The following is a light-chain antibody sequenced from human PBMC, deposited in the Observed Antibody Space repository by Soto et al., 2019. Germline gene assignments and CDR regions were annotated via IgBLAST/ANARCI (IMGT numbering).Light chain of an antibody. CDR3: CSYAGSYTFYV. J-gene: IGLJ1*01. V-gene: IGLV2-11*01. CDR2: DVS. CDR1: SSDVGGYNY. Sequence: QSALTQPRSVSGSPGQSVTISCTGTSSDVGGYNYVSWYQQHPGKAPKLMIYDVSKRPSGVPDRLSGSKSGNTASLTISGLQAEDEADYYCCSYAGSYTFYVFGTETKLTVL.